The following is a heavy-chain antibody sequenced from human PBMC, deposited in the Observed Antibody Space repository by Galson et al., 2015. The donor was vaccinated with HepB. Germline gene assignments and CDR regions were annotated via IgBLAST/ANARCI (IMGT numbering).Heavy chain of an antibody. J-gene: IGHJ2*01. D-gene: IGHD3-9*01. CDR2: IDPSDSYT. Sequence: QSGAEVKKPGESLRISCKGSGYSFTSYWISWVRQMPGKGLEWMGRIDPSDSYTNYSPSFQGHVTISADKSISTAYLQWSSLKASDTAMYYCARPHTPLTGYYKLGSSDWYFDLWGRGTLVTVSS. V-gene: IGHV5-10-1*01. CDR3: ARPHTPLTGYYKLGSSDWYFDL. CDR1: GYSFTSYW.